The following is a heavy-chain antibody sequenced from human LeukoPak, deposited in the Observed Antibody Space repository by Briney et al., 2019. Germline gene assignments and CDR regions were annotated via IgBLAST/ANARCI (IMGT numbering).Heavy chain of an antibody. CDR3: ARVAIFGVYMAYYFDY. J-gene: IGHJ4*02. CDR1: GYTFTSYD. Sequence: GASVKVSCKASGYTFTSYDISWVRQAPGQGLEWMGWISAYNGNTNSAQKLQGRVTMTTDTSMSTAYMEPRSLRSDDTAVYYCARVAIFGVYMAYYFDYWGQGTLVTVSS. CDR2: ISAYNGNT. D-gene: IGHD3-3*01. V-gene: IGHV1-18*01.